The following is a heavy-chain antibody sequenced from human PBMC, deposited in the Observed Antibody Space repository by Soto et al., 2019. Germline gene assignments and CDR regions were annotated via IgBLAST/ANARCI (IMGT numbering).Heavy chain of an antibody. CDR2: IIPILVIA. J-gene: IGHJ6*02. CDR1: GGTFSSYT. CDR3: AQPTNHGMDV. V-gene: IGHV1-69*02. Sequence: QVQLVQSGAEVKKPGSSVKVSCKASGGTFSSYTISWVRQAPGQGREWMGRIIPILVIANYAQKFQGRVTIPADKSTSTAYKELSSLRSEDTAVYYCAQPTNHGMDVWGQGTTVHVSS.